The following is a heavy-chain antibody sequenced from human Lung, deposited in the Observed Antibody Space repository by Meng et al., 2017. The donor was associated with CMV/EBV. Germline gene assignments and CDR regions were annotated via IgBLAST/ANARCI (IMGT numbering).Heavy chain of an antibody. D-gene: IGHD3/OR15-3a*01. CDR3: ARLFHTILGTGYYYGMDV. J-gene: IGHJ6*02. CDR1: GYTFNGYN. CDR2: INPNSGGT. V-gene: IGHV1-2*02. Sequence: SVKVSXKASGYTFNGYNMHWVRQAPGQGLEWMGWINPNSGGTNYAQRFQGRVTLTIDTSISTAYMELSRLKSDDTAVYFCARLFHTILGTGYYYGMDVWGQGTTVTVSS.